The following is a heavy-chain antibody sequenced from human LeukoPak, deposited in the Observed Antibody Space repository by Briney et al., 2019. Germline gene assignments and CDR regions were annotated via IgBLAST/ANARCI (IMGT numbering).Heavy chain of an antibody. J-gene: IGHJ4*02. V-gene: IGHV4-38-2*02. CDR1: GYSISSGYY. D-gene: IGHD3-3*01. CDR2: IYHSGST. Sequence: PSETLSLTCTVSGYSISSGYYWGWIRQPPGKGLEWIGSIYHSGSTYYNPSLKSRVTISVDTSKNQFSLKLSSVTAADTAVYYCARLVRGWITIFGVVIGAVPDYWGQGTLVTVSS. CDR3: ARLVRGWITIFGVVIGAVPDY.